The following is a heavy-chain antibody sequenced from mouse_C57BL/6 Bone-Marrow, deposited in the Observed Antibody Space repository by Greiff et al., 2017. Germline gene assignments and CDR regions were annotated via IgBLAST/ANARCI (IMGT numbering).Heavy chain of an antibody. D-gene: IGHD5-5*01. CDR2: ISDGGSYT. CDR1: GFTFSSYA. J-gene: IGHJ2*01. Sequence: EVKVEESGGGLVKPGGSLKLSCAASGFTFSSYAMSWVRQTPEKRLAWVATISDGGSYTYYPDNVKGRFTISRDNAKNNLYLQMSHLKSEDTAMYYCARVGTTYYYFDYWGQGTTLTVSS. CDR3: ARVGTTYYYFDY. V-gene: IGHV5-4*03.